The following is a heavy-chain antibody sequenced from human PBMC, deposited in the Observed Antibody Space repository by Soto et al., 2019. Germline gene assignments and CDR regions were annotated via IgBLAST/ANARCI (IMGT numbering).Heavy chain of an antibody. CDR3: ARRGMSKIGFDT. V-gene: IGHV1-46*01. CDR2: FNPSGDAT. Sequence: QVQLVQSGAEVKEPGTSVKVSCKASGYIFSNYYMHWVRQAPGQGLEWMGVFNPSGDATHYAQSFQGRVSVTRDTSTSTVYMELSTLTSEDTAVYYCARRGMSKIGFDTWGQGTMVTVSS. J-gene: IGHJ3*02. CDR1: GYIFSNYY. D-gene: IGHD3-10*01.